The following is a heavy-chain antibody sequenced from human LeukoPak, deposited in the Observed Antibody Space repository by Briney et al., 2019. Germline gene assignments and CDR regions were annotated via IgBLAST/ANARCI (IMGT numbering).Heavy chain of an antibody. CDR2: IYYSGST. CDR3: AREGYCSSTSCRPPNWFDP. CDR1: GVSVSSGSYY. J-gene: IGHJ5*02. V-gene: IGHV4-61*01. D-gene: IGHD2-2*01. Sequence: SETLSLTCTVSGVSVSSGSYYWSWIRQPPGKGLEWIGYIYYSGSTNYNPSLKSRVTISVDTSKNQFSLKLSSVTAADTAVYYCAREGYCSSTSCRPPNWFDPWGQGTLVTVSS.